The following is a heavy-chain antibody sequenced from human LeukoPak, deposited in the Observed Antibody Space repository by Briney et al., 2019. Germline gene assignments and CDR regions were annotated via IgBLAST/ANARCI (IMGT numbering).Heavy chain of an antibody. CDR1: GYTFTGYF. Sequence: ASVKVSCKASGYTFTGYFMDWVRQAPGQGLEWMGRINPNSGGTNYAQKFQGRVTMTGDTSISTAYTELNRLTSDDTAVYYCARGLGGNYPGNWGQGTQVTVSS. CDR3: ARGLGGNYPGN. D-gene: IGHD2-21*01. CDR2: INPNSGGT. J-gene: IGHJ4*02. V-gene: IGHV1-2*02.